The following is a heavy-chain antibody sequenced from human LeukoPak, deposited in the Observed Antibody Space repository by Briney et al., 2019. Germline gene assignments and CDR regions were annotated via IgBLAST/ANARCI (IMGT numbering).Heavy chain of an antibody. Sequence: ASVKVSCKASGYTFTSYDINWVRQATGQGLEWMGWMNPNSGNTGYAQKFQGRVTMTRNTSISTAYMELSSLRSEDTAVYYCARQYSSSWYYMSYYYGMDVWGQGTTVTVSS. CDR3: ARQYSSSWYYMSYYYGMDV. CDR1: GYTFTSYD. CDR2: MNPNSGNT. D-gene: IGHD6-13*01. V-gene: IGHV1-8*01. J-gene: IGHJ6*02.